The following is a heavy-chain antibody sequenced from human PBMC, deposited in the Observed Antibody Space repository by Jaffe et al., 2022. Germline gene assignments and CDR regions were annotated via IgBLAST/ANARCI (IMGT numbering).Heavy chain of an antibody. CDR2: ISGSGGST. D-gene: IGHD2-15*01. J-gene: IGHJ3*02. CDR1: GFTFSSYA. Sequence: EVQLLESGGGLVQPGGSLRLSCAASGFTFSSYAMSWVRQAPGKGLEWVSAISGSGGSTYYADSVKGRFTISRDNSKNTLYLQMNSLRAEDTAVYYCAKDIRYCSGGSCYTYGDAFDIWGQGTMVTVSS. V-gene: IGHV3-23*01. CDR3: AKDIRYCSGGSCYTYGDAFDI.